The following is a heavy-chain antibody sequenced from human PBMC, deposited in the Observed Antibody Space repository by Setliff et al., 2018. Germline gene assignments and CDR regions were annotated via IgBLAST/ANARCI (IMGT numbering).Heavy chain of an antibody. CDR2: IYANGNT. V-gene: IGHV4-4*07. CDR1: GGSITSYY. J-gene: IGHJ3*02. Sequence: SETLSLTCTVSGGSITSYYWSWIRQPVGKGLEWIGRIYANGNTNYNSSLKSRVTMSVDTSKNQFSLRLSSVTAADTAVYYCARKGISALSGAFDMWGQGTMVTVSS. CDR3: ARKGISALSGAFDM. D-gene: IGHD1-26*01.